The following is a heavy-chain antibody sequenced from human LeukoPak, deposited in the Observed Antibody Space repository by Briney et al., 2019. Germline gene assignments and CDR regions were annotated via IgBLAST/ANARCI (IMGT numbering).Heavy chain of an antibody. CDR2: IYHSGST. J-gene: IGHJ4*02. CDR1: GYSISSGYY. V-gene: IGHV4-38-2*02. D-gene: IGHD5-24*01. Sequence: SETLSLTCTVSGYSISSGYYWGWIRQPPGKGLEWIGSIYHSGSTNYNPSLKSRVTISVDTSKNQFSLKLSSVTAADTAVYYCARGNIEMATTKFDYWGQGTLVTVSS. CDR3: ARGNIEMATTKFDY.